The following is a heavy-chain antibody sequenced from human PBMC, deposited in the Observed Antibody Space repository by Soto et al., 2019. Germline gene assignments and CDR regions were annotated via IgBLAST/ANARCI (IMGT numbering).Heavy chain of an antibody. J-gene: IGHJ4*02. CDR3: ARAHDFWSGYPLDY. V-gene: IGHV4-4*02. D-gene: IGHD3-3*01. Sequence: PSETLSLTCGVSGGSISNSNWWNWVRQPPGKGLEWIGEIYHSGSTNYNPSLKSRLTISVDKSKNQFSLNLGSVTAADTAVYYCARAHDFWSGYPLDYWGQGSLVTVSS. CDR1: GGSISNSNW. CDR2: IYHSGST.